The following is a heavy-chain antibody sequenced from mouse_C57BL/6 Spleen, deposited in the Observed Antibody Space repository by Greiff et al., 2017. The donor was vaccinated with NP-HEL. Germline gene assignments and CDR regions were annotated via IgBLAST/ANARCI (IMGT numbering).Heavy chain of an antibody. CDR1: GYTFTDYY. CDR2: INPNNGGT. V-gene: IGHV1-26*01. D-gene: IGHD2-1*01. J-gene: IGHJ3*01. CDR3: ARNGNSLFAY. Sequence: VQLQQSGPELVKPGASVKISCKASGYTFTDYYMNWVKQSHGKSLEWIGDINPNNGGTSYNQKFKGKATLTVDKSSSTAYMELRSLTSEDSAVYYCARNGNSLFAYWGQGTLVTVSA.